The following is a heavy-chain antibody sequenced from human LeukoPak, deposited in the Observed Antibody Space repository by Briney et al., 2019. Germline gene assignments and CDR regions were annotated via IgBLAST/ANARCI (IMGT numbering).Heavy chain of an antibody. Sequence: SETLSLTCTVSGGSISSYYWSWIRQPPGKGLEWIGYISYSGNTNYNPSIKSRVTISVDTSNNQFSLKLSSVTAADTAVYYCARYVWGSYPTFEDYWGQGTLVTVSS. CDR3: ARYVWGSYPTFEDY. CDR2: ISYSGNT. J-gene: IGHJ4*02. V-gene: IGHV4-59*01. CDR1: GGSISSYY. D-gene: IGHD3-16*02.